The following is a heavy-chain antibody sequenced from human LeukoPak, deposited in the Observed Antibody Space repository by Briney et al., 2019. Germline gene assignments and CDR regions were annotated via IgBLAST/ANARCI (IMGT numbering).Heavy chain of an antibody. CDR1: GFTFSSYA. CDR3: ARDVEARISAAGTFDY. Sequence: GGSLRLSCAASGFTFSSYAMSWVRQAPGKGLEWVSVISGLGGSTYFADSVKGRFAISRDNSKNTLWLQMNSLRADDTAIYYCARDVEARISAAGTFDYWGQGSLVTVSS. V-gene: IGHV3-23*01. CDR2: ISGLGGST. J-gene: IGHJ4*02. D-gene: IGHD6-13*01.